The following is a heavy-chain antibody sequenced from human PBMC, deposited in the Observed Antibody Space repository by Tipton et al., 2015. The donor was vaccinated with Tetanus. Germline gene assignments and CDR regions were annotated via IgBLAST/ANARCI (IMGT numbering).Heavy chain of an antibody. Sequence: TLSLTCTVSGDFITSTSYYWGWIRQAPGKGLEWIGAVENGGTAYYNPSLRSRVTISRDTSKNHVSLRLTSVTAADTAIDYCARHVLALARVDPPDSWGQGTLVTVSS. J-gene: IGHJ4*02. CDR3: ARHVLALARVDPPDS. V-gene: IGHV4-39*01. CDR2: VENGGTA. CDR1: GDFITSTSYY. D-gene: IGHD3-10*01.